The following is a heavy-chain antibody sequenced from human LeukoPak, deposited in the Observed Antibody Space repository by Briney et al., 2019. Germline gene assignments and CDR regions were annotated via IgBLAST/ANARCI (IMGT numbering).Heavy chain of an antibody. CDR1: GFTFSSYG. Sequence: GGSLRLSCAASGFTFSSYGMLWVRQAPGKGLEWVAFIRYDGSNKYYADSVKGRFTISRDNSKNTLYLQMNSLRAEDTAVYYCARGPGSGYPYYFDYWGQGTLVTVSS. J-gene: IGHJ4*02. V-gene: IGHV3-30*02. CDR3: ARGPGSGYPYYFDY. CDR2: IRYDGSNK. D-gene: IGHD3-22*01.